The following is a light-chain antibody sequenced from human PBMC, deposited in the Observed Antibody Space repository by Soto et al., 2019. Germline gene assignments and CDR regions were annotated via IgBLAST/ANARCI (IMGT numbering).Light chain of an antibody. J-gene: IGLJ2*01. V-gene: IGLV3-21*04. CDR2: YDS. CDR1: NIGSKG. CDR3: QVWDSSSVV. Sequence: SYEMTQPPSVSVAPGKTARITCGGNNIGSKGVHWDQQKPGQAPVLVIYYDSDRPSGIPERFSGSNSGNTATLTISRVEAGDEADYYCQVWDSSSVVFGGGTKVTVL.